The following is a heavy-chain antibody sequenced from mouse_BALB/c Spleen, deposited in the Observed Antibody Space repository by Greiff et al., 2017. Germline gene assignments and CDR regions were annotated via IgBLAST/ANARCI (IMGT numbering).Heavy chain of an antibody. CDR2: ISNGGGST. D-gene: IGHD2-1*01. V-gene: IGHV5-12-2*01. J-gene: IGHJ2*01. CDR1: GFTFSSYT. Sequence: EVHLVESGGGLVQPGGSLKLSCAASGFTFSSYTMSWVRQTPEKRLEWVAYISNGGGSTYYPDTVKGRFTISRDNAKNTLYLQMSSLKSEDTGMYYCARRENYGNSYYFDYWGQGTTLTVSS. CDR3: ARRENYGNSYYFDY.